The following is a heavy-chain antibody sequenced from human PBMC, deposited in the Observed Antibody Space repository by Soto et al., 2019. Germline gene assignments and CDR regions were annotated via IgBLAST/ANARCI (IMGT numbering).Heavy chain of an antibody. CDR3: ARENLVQLVFDY. V-gene: IGHV4-59*01. CDR1: GGSFSSYY. Sequence: SETLSLTCTVSGGSFSSYYWSWIRQPPGKGLEWIGYIYFSGSTNYNPSLKSRVTISVDTSRSQFSLRLSSVTAADTAVYYCARENLVQLVFDYWSQGALVTVSS. J-gene: IGHJ4*02. D-gene: IGHD6-13*01. CDR2: IYFSGST.